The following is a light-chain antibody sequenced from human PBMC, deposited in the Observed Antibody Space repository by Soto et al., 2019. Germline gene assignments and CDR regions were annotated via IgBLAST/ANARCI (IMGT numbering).Light chain of an antibody. CDR2: GAS. CDR3: QQYDSSPYT. CDR1: QSVSSSY. V-gene: IGKV3-20*01. Sequence: EIVLTQSPGTLSLSPGERVTLSCRASQSVSSSYLAWYQQKPDQAPRLLIYGASSRATGLPDRFSGSGSGTDFTLTISRLQPEDFAVYYCQQYDSSPYTFGQGTKLEIK. J-gene: IGKJ2*01.